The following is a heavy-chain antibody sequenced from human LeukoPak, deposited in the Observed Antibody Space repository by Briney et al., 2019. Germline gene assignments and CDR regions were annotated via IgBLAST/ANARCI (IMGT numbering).Heavy chain of an antibody. J-gene: IGHJ2*01. D-gene: IGHD5-12*01. CDR3: ARDQGGLRDSYFDL. CDR2: ISSIRNYI. Sequence: PGGSLRLSCAASKFTFSDYSMSWVRQAPGKGLEWVSSISSIRNYIYYADSVKGRFTVSRDNAKNSLFLQMNSLRAEDTAVYYCARDQGGLRDSYFDLWGRGTLVTVSS. V-gene: IGHV3-21*04. CDR1: KFTFSDYS.